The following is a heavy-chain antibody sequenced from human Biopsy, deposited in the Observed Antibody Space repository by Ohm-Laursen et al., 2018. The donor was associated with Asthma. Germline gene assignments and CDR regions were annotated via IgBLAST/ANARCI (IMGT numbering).Heavy chain of an antibody. CDR1: GGSINNFY. CDR2: VYYSGST. J-gene: IGHJ4*02. Sequence: TLSLTCAVSGGSINNFYWSWIRQPPGKGLESIGHVYYSGSTNYNPSLKSRVTISIDASKNQFSLKLTSVTAADTAVYYCARGRSGDWLYYFDYWGQGALVTVSS. V-gene: IGHV4-59*12. D-gene: IGHD2-21*01. CDR3: ARGRSGDWLYYFDY.